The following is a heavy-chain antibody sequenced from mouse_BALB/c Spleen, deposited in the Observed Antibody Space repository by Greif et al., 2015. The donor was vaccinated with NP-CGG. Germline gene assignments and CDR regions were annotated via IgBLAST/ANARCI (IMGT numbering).Heavy chain of an antibody. D-gene: IGHD2-2*01. Sequence: QVQLKESGAELVKPGTSVKMSCKASGYTFASYWMHWVKQRPGQGLEWIGDIYPGSDSTNYNEKFKSKATLTVDTSSSTAYMQLSSLTSEDSAVYYCARSDGYDLHWYFDVWGAGTTVTVSS. J-gene: IGHJ1*01. V-gene: IGHV1-55*01. CDR2: IYPGSDST. CDR1: GYTFASYW. CDR3: ARSDGYDLHWYFDV.